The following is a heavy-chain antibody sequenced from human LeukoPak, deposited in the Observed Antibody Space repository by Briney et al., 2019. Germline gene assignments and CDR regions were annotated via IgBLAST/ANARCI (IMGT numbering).Heavy chain of an antibody. CDR3: AKPPEVGATVGYFDY. D-gene: IGHD1-26*01. J-gene: IGHJ4*02. CDR1: EFTLSRYF. CDR2: IGSDGTRA. Sequence: GGSLRLSCAASEFTLSRYFIHWVRQAPGKGLVWVSRIGSDGTRASSADSVKGRFTISRDNSKNTLYLQMNSLRAEDTAVYYCAKPPEVGATVGYFDYWGQGTLVTVSS. V-gene: IGHV3-74*01.